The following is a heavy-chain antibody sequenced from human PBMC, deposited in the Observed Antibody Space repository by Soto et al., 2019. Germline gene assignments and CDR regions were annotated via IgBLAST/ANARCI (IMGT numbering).Heavy chain of an antibody. V-gene: IGHV3-23*03. J-gene: IGHJ4*02. D-gene: IGHD4-17*01. CDR1: GFIFSTYT. Sequence: PGGSLRLSCAASGFIFSTYTMNWVRQVPGKGLEWVSGINQPGSQTWYAASVKGRFTISRDDSKNTAYLQMNSLKTDDAAVYYCINGGPVMATVITHCWGQGTLVTVSS. CDR3: INGGPVMATVITHC. CDR2: INQPGSQT.